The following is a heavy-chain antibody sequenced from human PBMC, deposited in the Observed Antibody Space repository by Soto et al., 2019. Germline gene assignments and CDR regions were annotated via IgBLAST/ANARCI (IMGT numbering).Heavy chain of an antibody. CDR1: GSSIRSSNW. CDR2: IYYTGRT. J-gene: IGHJ6*02. D-gene: IGHD4-17*01. Sequence: SETLSLTCAASGSSIRSSNWWGWIRQPPGKGLEWIGYIYYTGRTYYNPSLTSRVTMSVDTSKSQFSLRLSSVTAVDTAVYHCARTFDYGYYYGLDVWGQGTTVTVSS. CDR3: ARTFDYGYYYGLDV. V-gene: IGHV4-28*01.